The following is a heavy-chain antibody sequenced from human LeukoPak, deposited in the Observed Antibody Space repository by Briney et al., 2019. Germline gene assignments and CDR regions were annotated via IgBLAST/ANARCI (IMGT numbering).Heavy chain of an antibody. D-gene: IGHD3-22*01. CDR1: GFTLSDYW. CDR2: IKSDESER. CDR3: AKDVKSNYDSSGYYHFDY. V-gene: IGHV3-7*03. J-gene: IGHJ4*02. Sequence: GGSLRLSCVASGFTLSDYWMSWVRQAPGKGLEWVANIKSDESERFFLDSVKGRFTISRDNSKNTLYLQMNSLRAEDTAVYYCAKDVKSNYDSSGYYHFDYWGQGTLVTVSS.